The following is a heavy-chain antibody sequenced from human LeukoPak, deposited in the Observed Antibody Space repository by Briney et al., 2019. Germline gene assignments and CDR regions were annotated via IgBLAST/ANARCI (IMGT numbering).Heavy chain of an antibody. Sequence: PSETLSLTCTVSGGSISSYYWSWIRQPPGKGLEWIGYIYYSGSTNYNPSLKSRVTISVDTSKNQFSPKLSSVTAADTAVYYCARQTWLVHWEDAFDIWGQGTMVTVSS. V-gene: IGHV4-59*08. CDR1: GGSISSYY. CDR3: ARQTWLVHWEDAFDI. J-gene: IGHJ3*02. CDR2: IYYSGST. D-gene: IGHD6-19*01.